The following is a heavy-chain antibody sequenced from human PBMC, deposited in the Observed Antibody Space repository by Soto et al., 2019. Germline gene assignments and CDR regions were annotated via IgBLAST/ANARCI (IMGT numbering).Heavy chain of an antibody. CDR3: ARDITGFDGMDV. Sequence: ASVKVSCKASGYSFTGYYRHWVRQAPGQGLEWMGWINPNSGGTNYAQKFQGWVTMTRDTSISTAYMELSRLRSDDTAVYYCARDITGFDGMDVGGQGTTVTVS. CDR2: INPNSGGT. J-gene: IGHJ6*02. V-gene: IGHV1-2*04. D-gene: IGHD1-20*01. CDR1: GYSFTGYY.